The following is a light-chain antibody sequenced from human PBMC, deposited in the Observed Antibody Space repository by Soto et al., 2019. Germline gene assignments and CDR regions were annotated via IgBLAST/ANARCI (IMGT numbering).Light chain of an antibody. Sequence: EIVMTQSPATLSVSPGERATLSCRASQSVDSNLAWYQQKPGQAPRLLIFGASTRATGIPARFSGSGSGTHFTLTISRLEPGDFAVYYCQHFGGTTFTFGQGTKV. CDR1: QSVDSN. J-gene: IGKJ1*01. CDR3: QHFGGTTFT. V-gene: IGKV3D-15*01. CDR2: GAS.